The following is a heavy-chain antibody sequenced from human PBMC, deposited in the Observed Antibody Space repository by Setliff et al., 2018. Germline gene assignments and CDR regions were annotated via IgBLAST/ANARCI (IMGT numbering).Heavy chain of an antibody. J-gene: IGHJ4*01. D-gene: IGHD3-9*01. CDR1: GGSLSNYY. Sequence: LSLTCTVYGGSLSNYYWSWVRQPPGKGPEWIVEINHSGNTTNHPSLKSRLTMSVDTSKNQFSLKLGSVTAADTAVYYCARERYFDWFFEDWGHGTLVTVSS. CDR2: INHSGNT. CDR3: ARERYFDWFFED. V-gene: IGHV4-34*01.